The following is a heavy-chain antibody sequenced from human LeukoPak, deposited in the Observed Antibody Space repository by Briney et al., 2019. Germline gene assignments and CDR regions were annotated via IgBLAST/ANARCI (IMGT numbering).Heavy chain of an antibody. Sequence: GGSLRLSCVASGFTFNTYWMSWVRQAPGKGLEWVANIKPDGSEKYFMDSVKGRFTISRDNAKNALYLEMNSLRAEDTAEYFCARERMYSGSGSTYPYYDYWGQGTLVTVSS. CDR1: GFTFNTYW. D-gene: IGHD3-10*01. V-gene: IGHV3-7*01. CDR3: ARERMYSGSGSTYPYYDY. CDR2: IKPDGSEK. J-gene: IGHJ4*02.